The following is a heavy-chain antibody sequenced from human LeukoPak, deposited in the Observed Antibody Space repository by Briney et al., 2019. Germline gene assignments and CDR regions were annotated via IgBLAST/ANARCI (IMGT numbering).Heavy chain of an antibody. V-gene: IGHV1-18*01. CDR1: GHTFTTYG. D-gene: IGHD4-23*01. Sequence: GASVKVSCQTSGHTFTTYGFTWVRQAPGQGLEWMGWISPHNGHTNSAQKFQGRLTMTTDTSTSTAYMELKSLRYDDTAIYYCARTVLSRWSLQTYFDFWGQGTLVTVSS. J-gene: IGHJ4*02. CDR3: ARTVLSRWSLQTYFDF. CDR2: ISPHNGHT.